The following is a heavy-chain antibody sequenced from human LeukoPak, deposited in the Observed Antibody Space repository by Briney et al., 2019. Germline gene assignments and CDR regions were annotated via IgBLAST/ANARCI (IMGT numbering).Heavy chain of an antibody. Sequence: GGSLRLSCVATGFTFSSSAMTWVRQAPGKGLEWVSGTTGSGVSTYYADSVKGRFAISRDNSKNTLDLQMNSLRAEDTGVYYCAKDQKWGPADYYFDSWGQGTLVTVSS. CDR1: GFTFSSSA. CDR2: TTGSGVST. J-gene: IGHJ4*02. V-gene: IGHV3-23*01. CDR3: AKDQKWGPADYYFDS. D-gene: IGHD2-2*01.